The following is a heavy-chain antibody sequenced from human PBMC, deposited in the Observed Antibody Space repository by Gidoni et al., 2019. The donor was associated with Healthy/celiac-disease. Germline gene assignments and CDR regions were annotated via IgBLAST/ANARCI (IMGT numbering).Heavy chain of an antibody. CDR3: ARGLELIWFDP. J-gene: IGHJ5*02. CDR1: GYSISSGYY. Sequence: QVQLQESGPGLVKPSETLSLTCAVSGYSISSGYYWGWIRQPPGKGLEWIGSIYHSGSTYYNPSLKSRVTISVDTSKNQFSLKLSSVTAADTAVYYCARGLELIWFDPWGQGTLVTVSS. V-gene: IGHV4-38-2*01. D-gene: IGHD1-7*01. CDR2: IYHSGST.